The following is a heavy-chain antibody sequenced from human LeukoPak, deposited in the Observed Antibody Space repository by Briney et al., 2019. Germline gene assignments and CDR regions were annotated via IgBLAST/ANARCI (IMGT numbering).Heavy chain of an antibody. V-gene: IGHV3-30-3*01. CDR3: ARDNGGSYENHYFDY. Sequence: PGGSLRLSCAASGFTFSSYAMHWVRQAPGKGLEWVAVISYDGSNKYYADSVKGRFTISRDNSKNTLYLQMNSLRAEDTAVYYCARDNGGSYENHYFDYWGQGTLDTVSS. CDR1: GFTFSSYA. J-gene: IGHJ4*02. D-gene: IGHD1-26*01. CDR2: ISYDGSNK.